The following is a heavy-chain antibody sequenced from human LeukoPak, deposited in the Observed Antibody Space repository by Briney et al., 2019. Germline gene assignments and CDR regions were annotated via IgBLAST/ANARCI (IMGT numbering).Heavy chain of an antibody. J-gene: IGHJ4*02. V-gene: IGHV3-74*01. CDR3: ARSNWPYYFDY. Sequence: GGSLRLSCAASEFTFSNYWMHWVRQAPGKGLVWVSWVTGDGSSTRYADSVKGRFTISRDNAKNTLYLQVNSLRAEDTAVYYCARSNWPYYFDYWGQGALVTVSS. D-gene: IGHD1-1*01. CDR1: EFTFSNYW. CDR2: VTGDGSST.